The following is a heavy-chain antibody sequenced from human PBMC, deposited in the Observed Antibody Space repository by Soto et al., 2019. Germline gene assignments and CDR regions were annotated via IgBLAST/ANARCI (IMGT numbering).Heavy chain of an antibody. CDR2: IYFSGST. V-gene: IGHV4-30-4*01. J-gene: IGHJ4*02. D-gene: IGHD1-26*01. CDR3: AHDSHGGNTYFDL. Sequence: VQLQESGPGLVRPSETLSLTCTVSGASISSVNFYWSWFRQPPGKGLEWIGYIYFSGSTSYSPSLKSRLTISLNTSNNQFSLKLTSVTAADTAVYYCAHDSHGGNTYFDLWGQGALVTVSS. CDR1: GASISSVNFY.